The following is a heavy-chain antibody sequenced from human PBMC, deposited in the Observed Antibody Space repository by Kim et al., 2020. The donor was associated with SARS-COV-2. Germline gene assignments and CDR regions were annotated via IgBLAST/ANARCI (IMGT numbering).Heavy chain of an antibody. J-gene: IGHJ4*02. D-gene: IGHD1-1*01. V-gene: IGHV3-21*01. CDR1: GFTFSTYS. CDR3: ANTVHNWNFGPEEY. CDR2: ISSSNSYI. Sequence: GGSLRLSCAASGFTFSTYSMNWVRQAPGKGLEWISSISSSNSYIYYADSVKGRFTISRDNAKNSLYLQMNSLRAEDTAVYYCANTVHNWNFGPEEYWGQGTLVTVSS.